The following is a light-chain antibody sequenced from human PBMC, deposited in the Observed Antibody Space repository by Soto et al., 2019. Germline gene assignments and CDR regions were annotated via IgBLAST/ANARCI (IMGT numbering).Light chain of an antibody. V-gene: IGLV2-14*01. CDR2: EVS. CDR1: SSDVGGYNS. CDR3: SSYTSSSTPCV. Sequence: QSVLTQPASVSGSPGQSITISCTGTSSDVGGYNSVSWYHQHPGKAPKLMIYEVSNRPSGVSNRFSVSKSGSTASLTISGLQAEDEADYYCSSYTSSSTPCVFGTGTKVTVL. J-gene: IGLJ1*01.